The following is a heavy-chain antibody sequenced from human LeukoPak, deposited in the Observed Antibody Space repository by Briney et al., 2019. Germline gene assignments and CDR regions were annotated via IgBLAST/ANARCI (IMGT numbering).Heavy chain of an antibody. CDR1: GFTFSGYN. CDR3: AKYCSSTSCYDYYFDY. D-gene: IGHD2-2*01. Sequence: PGGSLRLSCAVSGFTFSGYNMNWVRQAPGKGLEWVSAISGSGGSTYYADSVKGRFTISRDNSKNTLYLQMNSLRAEGTAVYYCAKYCSSTSCYDYYFDYWGQGTLVTVSS. V-gene: IGHV3-23*01. CDR2: ISGSGGST. J-gene: IGHJ4*02.